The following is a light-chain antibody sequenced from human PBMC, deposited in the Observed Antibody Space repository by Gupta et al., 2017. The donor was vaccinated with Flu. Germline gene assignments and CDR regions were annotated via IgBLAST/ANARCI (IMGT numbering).Light chain of an antibody. CDR3: QQYYSTPLT. CDR2: WAS. Sequence: SLGERATINCKSSQSVLYSSNNKNYLAWYQQKPGQPPKLLIYWASTRESGVPDRFSGSGSGTDFTLTISSLQAEDVAVYYCQQYYSTPLTFGQRTKVEIK. V-gene: IGKV4-1*01. J-gene: IGKJ1*01. CDR1: QSVLYSSNNKNY.